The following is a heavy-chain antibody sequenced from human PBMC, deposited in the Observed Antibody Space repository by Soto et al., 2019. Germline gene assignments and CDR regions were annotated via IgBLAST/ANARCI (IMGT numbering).Heavy chain of an antibody. V-gene: IGHV4-30-2*01. CDR1: GGSISSGGYS. Sequence: SETLSLTCAVSGGSISSGGYSWSWIRQPPGKGLEWIGYIYHSGSTYYNPSLKSRVTISVDRSKNQFSLKLSSVTAADTAVYYCARLSSGRAFDIWGQGTMVTVSS. CDR2: IYHSGST. CDR3: ARLSSGRAFDI. D-gene: IGHD3-22*01. J-gene: IGHJ3*02.